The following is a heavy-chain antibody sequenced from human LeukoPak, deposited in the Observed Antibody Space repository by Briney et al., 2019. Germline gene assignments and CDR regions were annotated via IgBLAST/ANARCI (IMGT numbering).Heavy chain of an antibody. CDR3: ARGISSGWDFYFDY. CDR2: IYYSGST. J-gene: IGHJ4*02. V-gene: IGHV4-59*01. D-gene: IGHD6-19*01. Sequence: SETLSLTCTVSGGSISSYYWSWIRQPPGKGLEWIGYIYYSGSTNYNPSLKSRVTISVDTSKNQFSLKLSSVTAADTAVYYCARGISSGWDFYFDYWGQGTLVTVSS. CDR1: GGSISSYY.